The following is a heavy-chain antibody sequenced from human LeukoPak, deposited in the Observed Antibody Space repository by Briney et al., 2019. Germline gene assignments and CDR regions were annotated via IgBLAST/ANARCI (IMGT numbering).Heavy chain of an antibody. CDR2: ISGSGGST. J-gene: IGHJ4*02. D-gene: IGHD3-3*01. CDR3: AKGPTIFGVVIIRSPYYFDY. Sequence: PGGSLRLSCAASGFTFSSYAMNWVRQAPGKGLEWVSAISGSGGSTYYADSVKGRFTISRDNSKNTLYLQMNSLRAEDTAVYYCAKGPTIFGVVIIRSPYYFDYWGQGTLVTVSS. CDR1: GFTFSSYA. V-gene: IGHV3-23*01.